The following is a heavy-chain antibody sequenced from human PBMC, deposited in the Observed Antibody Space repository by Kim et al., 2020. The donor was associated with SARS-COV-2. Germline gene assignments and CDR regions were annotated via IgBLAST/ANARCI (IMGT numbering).Heavy chain of an antibody. CDR3: ARGYDNSGNFDY. J-gene: IGHJ4*02. V-gene: IGHV4-59*09. D-gene: IGHD3-22*01. Sequence: KYNPSLKSRVTMSVDTSKNQFSLKLSSVTAADTAVYYCARGYDNSGNFDYWGQGTLVTVSS.